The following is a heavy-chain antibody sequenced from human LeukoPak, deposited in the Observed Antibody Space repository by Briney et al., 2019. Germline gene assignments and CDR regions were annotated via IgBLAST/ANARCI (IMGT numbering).Heavy chain of an antibody. D-gene: IGHD5-24*01. CDR1: GGSISSSSYY. V-gene: IGHV4-39*01. CDR3: ARRRDGYNWCAFDI. Sequence: SETLSLTCSVSGGSISSSSYYWGWIRQPPGKGLEWIGSIYYSGTTYYNPSLKSRLIISVDRSKNQFSLKLSSVTAADTAVYYCARRRDGYNWCAFDIWARGTMVTVSS. CDR2: IYYSGTT. J-gene: IGHJ3*02.